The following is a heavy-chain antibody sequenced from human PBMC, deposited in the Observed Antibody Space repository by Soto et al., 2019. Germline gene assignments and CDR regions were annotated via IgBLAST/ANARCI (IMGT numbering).Heavy chain of an antibody. J-gene: IGHJ1*01. CDR1: GYTFTSYA. V-gene: IGHV1-3*01. CDR2: INAGNGNT. Sequence: ASVKVSCKASGYTFTSYAMHWVRQAPGQRLEWMGWINAGNGNTKYSQKFQGRVTITRDTSASTAYMELSSLRSEDTAVYYCARDSPCSSTSCYPKYFQHWGQGTLVTVSS. CDR3: ARDSPCSSTSCYPKYFQH. D-gene: IGHD2-2*01.